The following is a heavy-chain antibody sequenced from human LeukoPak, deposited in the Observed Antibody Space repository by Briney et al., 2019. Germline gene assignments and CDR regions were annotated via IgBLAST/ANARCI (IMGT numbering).Heavy chain of an antibody. CDR1: GFTSSSYA. CDR3: AKLRDGDPVGYFDY. CDR2: ISGSGGST. D-gene: IGHD4-17*01. Sequence: PGGSLRLSCAASGFTSSSYAMSWVRQAPGKGLEWVSAISGSGGSTYYADSVKGRFTISRDNSKNTLYLQMNSLRAEDTAVYYCAKLRDGDPVGYFDYWGQGTLVTVSS. J-gene: IGHJ4*02. V-gene: IGHV3-23*01.